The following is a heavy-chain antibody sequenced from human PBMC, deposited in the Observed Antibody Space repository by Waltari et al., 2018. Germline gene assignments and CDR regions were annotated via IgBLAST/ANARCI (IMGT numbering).Heavy chain of an antibody. V-gene: IGHV3-48*01. CDR2: ISRSSRAI. CDR3: ASDPSIGNNWYKYFDY. CDR1: GFTSRPYP. D-gene: IGHD6-13*01. Sequence: EVQLVESGGGLVQPGGSLRLSCAASGFTSRPYPMNWVRQAPGKGLEWVSYISRSSRAIDYADSVKGRFTISRDNARNSLFLQMNSLRAEDTAVYYCASDPSIGNNWYKYFDYWGQGTLVTVSS. J-gene: IGHJ4*02.